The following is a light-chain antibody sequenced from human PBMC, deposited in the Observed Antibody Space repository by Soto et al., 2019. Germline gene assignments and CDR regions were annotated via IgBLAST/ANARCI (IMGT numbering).Light chain of an antibody. Sequence: EIVLTQSPATLSLSPGERATLSCRASQSLNSYLAWFQHKPGQAPRLLIYDASNRATGIPARFSGSGSGTXXXXXXXXXXXXDFAVYYCQQRRDWPLTFGGGTKVEIK. CDR3: QQRRDWPLT. CDR1: QSLNSY. V-gene: IGKV3-11*01. J-gene: IGKJ4*01. CDR2: DAS.